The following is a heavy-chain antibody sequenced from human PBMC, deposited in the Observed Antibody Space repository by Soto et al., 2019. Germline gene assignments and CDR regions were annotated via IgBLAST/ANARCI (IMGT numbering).Heavy chain of an antibody. CDR2: INHSGST. J-gene: IGHJ5*02. V-gene: IGHV4-34*01. Sequence: SETLSLTCAVYGGSFSGYYWSWIRQPPGKGLEWIGEINHSGSTNYNPSLKSRVTISVDTSKSQFSLKLSSVTAADTAVYYCAKRRERYYDFWSARAPSWFDPWGQGTLVTVSS. CDR1: GGSFSGYY. CDR3: AKRRERYYDFWSARAPSWFDP. D-gene: IGHD3-3*01.